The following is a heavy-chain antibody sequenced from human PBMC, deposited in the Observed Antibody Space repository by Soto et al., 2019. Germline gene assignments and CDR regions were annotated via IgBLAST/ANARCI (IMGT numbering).Heavy chain of an antibody. J-gene: IGHJ4*02. Sequence: QVQLVESGGGVVQPGRSLRLSCAASGFTFSSYGMHWVRQAPGKGLEWVAVIWSDESNKYYADSVKGRFTISRDNSRNPLYLQMNSLRAEDTAVYYCARDYYGSGNYPYFDYWGQGTLVTVSS. CDR3: ARDYYGSGNYPYFDY. V-gene: IGHV3-33*01. D-gene: IGHD3-10*01. CDR1: GFTFSSYG. CDR2: IWSDESNK.